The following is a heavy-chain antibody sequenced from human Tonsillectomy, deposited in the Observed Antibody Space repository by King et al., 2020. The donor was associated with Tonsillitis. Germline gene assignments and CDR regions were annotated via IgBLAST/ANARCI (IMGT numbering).Heavy chain of an antibody. Sequence: GQLVQSGGGVVQPGGSLRLSCEASGFIFSSYGMQWVRQAPGKGLEWVAYIRYDGSKKYYADSVKGRFTISRDISTNTLYLQMSSVRVEDTAVYYCAKDRDSGDYEPLDYWGQGTLVTVSS. CDR3: AKDRDSGDYEPLDY. D-gene: IGHD4-17*01. CDR2: IRYDGSKK. J-gene: IGHJ4*02. CDR1: GFIFSSYG. V-gene: IGHV3-30*02.